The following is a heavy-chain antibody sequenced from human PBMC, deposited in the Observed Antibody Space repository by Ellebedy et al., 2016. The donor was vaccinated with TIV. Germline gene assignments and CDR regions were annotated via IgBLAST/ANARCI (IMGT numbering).Heavy chain of an antibody. Sequence: SETLSLTXTVSGGSISSYYWSWIRQPPGKGLEWIGYIYYSGSTNYNPSLKSRVTISVDTSKNQFSLKLSSVTAADTAVYYCARTSNWNSLGWFDPWGQGTLVTVSS. CDR2: IYYSGST. J-gene: IGHJ5*02. V-gene: IGHV4-59*01. CDR1: GGSISSYY. D-gene: IGHD1-7*01. CDR3: ARTSNWNSLGWFDP.